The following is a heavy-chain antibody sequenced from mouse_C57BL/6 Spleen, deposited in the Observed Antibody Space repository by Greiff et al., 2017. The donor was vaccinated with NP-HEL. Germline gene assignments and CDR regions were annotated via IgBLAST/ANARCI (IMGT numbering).Heavy chain of an antibody. D-gene: IGHD1-1*01. J-gene: IGHJ2*01. CDR1: GYTFTSYW. CDR3: ARSIITTVVAPFDY. CDR2: IDPSDSYT. V-gene: IGHV1-69*01. Sequence: QVQLQQPGAELVMPGASVKLSCKASGYTFTSYWMHWVKQRPGQGLEWIGEIDPSDSYTNYNQKFKGKSTLTVDKSSNTAYMQLSSLTSEDSAVYYCARSIITTVVAPFDYWGQGTTLTVSS.